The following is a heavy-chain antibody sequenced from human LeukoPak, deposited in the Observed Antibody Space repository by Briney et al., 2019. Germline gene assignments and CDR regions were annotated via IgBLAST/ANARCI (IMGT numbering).Heavy chain of an antibody. V-gene: IGHV4-34*01. CDR3: ARIAVEHAFDI. D-gene: IGHD6-19*01. J-gene: IGHJ3*02. CDR2: INHSGST. CDR1: GGSFSGYY. Sequence: SETLSLTCAVYGGSFSGYYWSWIRQPPGKGLEWIGEINHSGSTNYNPSLKSRVTISVDTSKNQFSLKLSSVTAADTAVYYCARIAVEHAFDIWGQGTMVTVSS.